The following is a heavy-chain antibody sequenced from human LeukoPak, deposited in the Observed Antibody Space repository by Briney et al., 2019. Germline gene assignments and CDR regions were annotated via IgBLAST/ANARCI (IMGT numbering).Heavy chain of an antibody. Sequence: PGGSLGLSCAASGFTVSSNYMSWVRQAPGKGLEWVSVIYSGGSTYYADSVKGRFTISRDNSKNTLYLQMNSLRAEDTAVYYCARGFLVAYYYYYGMDVWGQGTTVTVSS. J-gene: IGHJ6*02. V-gene: IGHV3-53*01. CDR2: IYSGGST. CDR3: ARGFLVAYYYYYGMDV. D-gene: IGHD5-12*01. CDR1: GFTVSSNY.